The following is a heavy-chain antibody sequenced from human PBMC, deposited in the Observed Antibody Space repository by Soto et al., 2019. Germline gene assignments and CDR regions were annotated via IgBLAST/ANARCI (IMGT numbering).Heavy chain of an antibody. CDR2: ISAYNGNT. V-gene: IGHV1-18*01. J-gene: IGHJ6*02. D-gene: IGHD2-2*01. CDR1: GYTFTNFG. Sequence: ASVKISCRTSGYTFTNFGITWVRQAPGQGLEWMGWISAYNGNTNYAQNLQGRVTMTTDTPTSTAYMALRSLRSDDTAVYYCARLVACSGTRCELGGSYYYYGMDVFGQGTTVTFCS. CDR3: ARLVACSGTRCELGGSYYYYGMDV.